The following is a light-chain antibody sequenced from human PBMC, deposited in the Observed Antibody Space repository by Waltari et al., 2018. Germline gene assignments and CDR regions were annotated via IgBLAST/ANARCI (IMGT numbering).Light chain of an antibody. V-gene: IGLV2-14*03. CDR1: SNDVGGYNY. J-gene: IGLJ3*02. CDR3: SSYTSISTWV. CDR2: DVS. Sequence: QSALTQPASVSGSPGQSITISCTGTSNDVGGYNYVSWYQQHPGKAPKLIIYDVSKRPSGVSNRFSGSKSGNTASLPISGLQAEDEADYYCSSYTSISTWVFGGGTKPTVL.